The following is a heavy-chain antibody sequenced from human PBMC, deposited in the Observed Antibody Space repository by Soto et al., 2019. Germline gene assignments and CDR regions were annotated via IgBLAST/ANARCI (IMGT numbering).Heavy chain of an antibody. CDR2: IIPIFGTA. D-gene: IGHD3-10*01. CDR3: ARDEYGSGYDY. CDR1: GYTFTSYA. V-gene: IGHV1-69*13. J-gene: IGHJ4*02. Sequence: GASVKVSCKVSGYTFTSYAMHWVRQAPGQRLEWMGGIIPIFGTANYAQKFQGRVTITADESTSTAYMELSSLRSEDTAVYYCARDEYGSGYDYWGQGTLVTVSS.